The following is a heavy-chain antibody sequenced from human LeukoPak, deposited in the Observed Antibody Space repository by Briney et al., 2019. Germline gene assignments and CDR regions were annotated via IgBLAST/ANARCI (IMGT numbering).Heavy chain of an antibody. CDR3: ARRFRD. J-gene: IGHJ4*02. Sequence: PGGSLRLSCVGSGLTFSGFEMNWVRQAPGKGLDWVSYIRHDDTVKTYADSVKGRFTISRDDARNSLYLQMNSLRPEDTGIYYCARRFRDWGQGILVTVSS. D-gene: IGHD5-24*01. V-gene: IGHV3-48*03. CDR1: GLTFSGFE. CDR2: IRHDDTVK.